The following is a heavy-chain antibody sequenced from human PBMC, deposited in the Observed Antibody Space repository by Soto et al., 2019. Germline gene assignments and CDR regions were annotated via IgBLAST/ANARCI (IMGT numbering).Heavy chain of an antibody. D-gene: IGHD2-15*01. Sequence: GGSLRLSSAASGFTFNNYGMNRVRQAPGKGLEWVAIISNDGSNKYYIESVRGRFTISRDNSKNILFLQMNSLRVEDTAVYFCTKDGRFDSDGSLYYYYYGMDVWGQGTTVTVSS. CDR3: TKDGRFDSDGSLYYYYYGMDV. J-gene: IGHJ6*02. CDR1: GFTFNNYG. CDR2: ISNDGSNK. V-gene: IGHV3-30*18.